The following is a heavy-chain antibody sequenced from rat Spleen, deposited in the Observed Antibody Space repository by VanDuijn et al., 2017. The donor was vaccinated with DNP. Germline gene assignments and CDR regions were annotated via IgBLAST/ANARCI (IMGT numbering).Heavy chain of an antibody. Sequence: EVQLVESGGGLVQPGRSLKLSCAASGFTFSDYNMAWVRQAPKKGLEWVATIIYDGSRTYYRDSVKGRFTISRDNAKSTLYLQMDSLRSEDTATYYCARDRTGTWFAYWGQGTLVTVSS. V-gene: IGHV5S10*01. CDR3: ARDRTGTWFAY. CDR1: GFTFSDYN. J-gene: IGHJ3*01. CDR2: IIYDGSRT. D-gene: IGHD5-1*01.